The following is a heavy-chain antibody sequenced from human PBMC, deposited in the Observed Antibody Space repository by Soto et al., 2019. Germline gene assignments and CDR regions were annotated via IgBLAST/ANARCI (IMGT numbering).Heavy chain of an antibody. CDR3: ARDKRSVVGKILVSDYYYGMDV. CDR2: INAGNGNT. CDR1: GYTFTSYA. D-gene: IGHD5-12*01. Sequence: GASVKVSCKASGYTFTSYAMHWVRQAPGQRLEWMGWINAGNGNTKYSQKFQGRVTITRDTSASTAYMELSSLRSEDTAVYYCARDKRSVVGKILVSDYYYGMDVWGQGTTVTVSS. J-gene: IGHJ6*02. V-gene: IGHV1-3*01.